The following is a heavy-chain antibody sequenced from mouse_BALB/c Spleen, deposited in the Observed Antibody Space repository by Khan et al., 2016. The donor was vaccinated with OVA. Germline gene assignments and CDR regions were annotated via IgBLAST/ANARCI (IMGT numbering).Heavy chain of an antibody. V-gene: IGHV3-2*02. CDR3: ARKNYYGYAMDY. CDR2: ISYGGST. Sequence: EVQLQELGPGLVTPSQSLSLTCTVTGYSITSDYAWDWIRQFPGNKLEWMGYISYGGSTSYNPSLKSRISITRDTSKNQFFLQLNSVTTEDTATYYCARKNYYGYAMDYWGQGTSVTVSS. D-gene: IGHD1-1*01. J-gene: IGHJ4*01. CDR1: GYSITSDYA.